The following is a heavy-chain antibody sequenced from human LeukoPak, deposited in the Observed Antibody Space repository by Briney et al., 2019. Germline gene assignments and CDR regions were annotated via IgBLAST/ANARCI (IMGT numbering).Heavy chain of an antibody. J-gene: IGHJ5*02. Sequence: SETLSLTCTVSGGSISSYYWSWIRQPAGKGLEWIGRIYTSGSTNYNPSLKSRVTMSVDTSKNQFFLKLSSVTAADTAVYYCARDGFDFWSGYHISPWGQGTLVTVSS. V-gene: IGHV4-4*07. CDR1: GGSISSYY. CDR2: IYTSGST. CDR3: ARDGFDFWSGYHISP. D-gene: IGHD3-3*01.